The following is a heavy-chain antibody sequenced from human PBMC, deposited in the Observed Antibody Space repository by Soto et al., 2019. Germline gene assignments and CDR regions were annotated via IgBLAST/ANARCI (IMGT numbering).Heavy chain of an antibody. V-gene: IGHV3-23*01. CDR2: ISGSGGST. CDR1: GFTFSSYA. Sequence: EVQLLESGGGLVQPGGSLRLSCAASGFTFSSYAVRRVRQAPAKGLEWVSAISGSGGSTYYPDSVKGRFTISRDNSKNTLYLQMNSLRAEDTAVYYCARRGSGSYYDYWGQGTLVTVSS. D-gene: IGHD1-26*01. CDR3: ARRGSGSYYDY. J-gene: IGHJ4*02.